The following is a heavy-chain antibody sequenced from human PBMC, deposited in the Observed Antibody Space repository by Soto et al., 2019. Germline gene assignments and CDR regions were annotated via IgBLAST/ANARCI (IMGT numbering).Heavy chain of an antibody. CDR1: GGSISSSNW. CDR2: IYHSGST. V-gene: IGHV4-4*02. J-gene: IGHJ4*02. D-gene: IGHD3-10*01. CDR3: ARRWGEGRVDY. Sequence: PSETLCLTCAVSGGSISSSNWWSWVRQPPGKGLQWIGEIYHSGSTNYIPSLKSRVTISVDKSRNQFSLKLGSVTAADTAVYYCARRWGEGRVDYWGQGTLVTVSS.